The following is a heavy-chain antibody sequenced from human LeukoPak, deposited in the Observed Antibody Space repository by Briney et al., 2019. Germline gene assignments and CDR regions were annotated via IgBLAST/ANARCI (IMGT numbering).Heavy chain of an antibody. V-gene: IGHV3-74*01. CDR3: ANWGSAFDI. Sequence: GGSLRLSCAASGFTFSKYWMHWVRPAAGKGLVWVSRIYSDGSGTSYADSVKGRFTISRDNAKNTLFLQMNSLRAEDTAVYYCANWGSAFDIWGQGTMVIVSS. CDR2: IYSDGSGT. CDR1: GFTFSKYW. J-gene: IGHJ3*02. D-gene: IGHD7-27*01.